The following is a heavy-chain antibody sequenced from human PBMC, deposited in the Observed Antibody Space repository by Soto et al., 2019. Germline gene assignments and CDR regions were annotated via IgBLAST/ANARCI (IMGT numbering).Heavy chain of an antibody. CDR1: GDSVSSNNAA. CDR3: SRAHLIASRLMWYLDL. D-gene: IGHD6-6*01. J-gene: IGHJ2*01. V-gene: IGHV6-1*01. Sequence: SQTLSLTCAISGDSVSSNNAAWHWIRQSPSRGLEWLGRTYYRSKWYNDYAMSVKGRITINPDTSKDHFSLQLNSVTPEDTAVYYSSRAHLIASRLMWYLDLGRHGTLVTV. CDR2: TYYRSKWYN.